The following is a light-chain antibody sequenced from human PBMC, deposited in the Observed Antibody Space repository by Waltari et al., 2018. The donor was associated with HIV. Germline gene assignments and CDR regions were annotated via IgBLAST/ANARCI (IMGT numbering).Light chain of an antibody. J-gene: IGLJ3*02. V-gene: IGLV2-14*03. CDR3: NSYTSTTTRWL. Sequence: QSALTQPASVSGSPGQSIIISCTGTSSDVGGYNYVSCYQQHPGKAPKLIIFDVGNRPSVVSNRFSGSKSGNTASLTISGLQTEDEADYYCNSYTSTTTRWLFGGGTRLTVL. CDR2: DVG. CDR1: SSDVGGYNY.